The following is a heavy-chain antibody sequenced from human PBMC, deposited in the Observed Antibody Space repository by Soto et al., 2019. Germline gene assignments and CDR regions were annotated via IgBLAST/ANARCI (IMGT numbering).Heavy chain of an antibody. CDR1: GFSLNTRDVG. CDR2: VYWDDDK. D-gene: IGHD3-10*01. V-gene: IGHV2-5*02. CDR3: EHCRRGAASF. J-gene: IGHJ4*02. Sequence: QITLNESGPALVKPTQTLTLTCTFSGFSLNTRDVGVGWIRQPPGKALEWLGVVYWDDDKTYSPSLKSRLTISKDTPTHQVVLRMTKMDPIDTATYYCEHCRRGAASFWGQGTLVTVSS.